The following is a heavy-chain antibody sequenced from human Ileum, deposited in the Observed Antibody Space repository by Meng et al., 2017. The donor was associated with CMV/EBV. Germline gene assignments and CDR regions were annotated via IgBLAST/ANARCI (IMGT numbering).Heavy chain of an antibody. Sequence: GESLKISCTVSGFTFSTYKMNWVRQAPGKGLEWVSTISSTGGYIYYADSVKGRFTISRDNAKTSLYLQMNSLRAGDTAVYYCARAQIGGGTSGYNDYWGQGTLVTVSS. J-gene: IGHJ4*02. D-gene: IGHD1-26*01. CDR3: ARAQIGGGTSGYNDY. V-gene: IGHV3-21*01. CDR1: GFTFSTYK. CDR2: ISSTGGYI.